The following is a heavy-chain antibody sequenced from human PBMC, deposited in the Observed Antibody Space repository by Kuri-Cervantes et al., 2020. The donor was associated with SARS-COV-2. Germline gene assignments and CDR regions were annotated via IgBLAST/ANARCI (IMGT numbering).Heavy chain of an antibody. CDR1: GGSFSGYY. V-gene: IGHV4-34*01. Sequence: SQTLSLTCAVYGGSFSGYYWGWIRQPPGKGLEWIGSIYYSGSTYYNPSLKSRVTISVDTSKNQFSLKLSSVTAADTAVYYCATISASYSSGWYALYWGQGTLVTVSS. J-gene: IGHJ4*02. CDR2: IYYSGST. D-gene: IGHD6-19*01. CDR3: ATISASYSSGWYALY.